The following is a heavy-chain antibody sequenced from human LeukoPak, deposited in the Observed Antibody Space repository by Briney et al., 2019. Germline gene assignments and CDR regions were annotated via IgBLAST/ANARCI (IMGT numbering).Heavy chain of an antibody. CDR1: GGSISSDY. V-gene: IGHV4-4*07. J-gene: IGHJ4*02. D-gene: IGHD3-3*01. Sequence: SETLSLTCTVSGGSISSDYWSWIRQPAGKGLEWIGRIYSSGSTNYNPSLKSRVTMSVDTSKNQFFLKLSSVTAADTAVYYCVGWSATRIDYWGQGTLVTVSS. CDR3: VGWSATRIDY. CDR2: IYSSGST.